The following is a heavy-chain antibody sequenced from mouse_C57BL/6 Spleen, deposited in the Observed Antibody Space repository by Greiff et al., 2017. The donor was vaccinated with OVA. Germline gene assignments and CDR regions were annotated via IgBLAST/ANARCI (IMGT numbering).Heavy chain of an antibody. CDR3: APYDYGWDY. CDR1: GYAFSSSW. V-gene: IGHV1-82*01. CDR2: IYPGDGDT. Sequence: QVQLQQSGPELVKPGASVKISCKASGYAFSSSWMNWVKQRPGKGLEWIGRIYPGDGDTNYNGKFKGKATLTADKSSSTAYMQLSSLTSEDSAVYFCAPYDYGWDYWGQGTTLTVSA. J-gene: IGHJ2*01. D-gene: IGHD2-4*01.